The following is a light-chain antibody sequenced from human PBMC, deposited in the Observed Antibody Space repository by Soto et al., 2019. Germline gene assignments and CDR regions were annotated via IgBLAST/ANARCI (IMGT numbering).Light chain of an antibody. CDR1: QSVSSY. V-gene: IGKV3-11*01. CDR2: DAS. J-gene: IGKJ1*01. CDR3: QQYGSSP. Sequence: EIVLTQAPVTLSFSPGERATLSCRASQSVSSYLAWYQQKPGQAPRLLIYDASNRATGIPARFSGSGSGTDFTLTISRLEPEDFAVYYCQQYGSSPFGQGTKVDIK.